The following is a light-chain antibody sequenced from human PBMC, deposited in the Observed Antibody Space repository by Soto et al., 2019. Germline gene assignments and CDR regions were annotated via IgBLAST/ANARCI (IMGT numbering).Light chain of an antibody. CDR2: EVS. V-gene: IGLV2-14*01. CDR3: TSYTTISTLA. Sequence: QSALTQPASVSGSPGQSITISCTGTSSDVGGYNYVSWYQQHPGKVPKLMIYEVSYRPSGVSNRFSGSKSCNTASLTISGLQAEDEADYYCTSYTTISTLAFGGGTKLTVL. J-gene: IGLJ3*02. CDR1: SSDVGGYNY.